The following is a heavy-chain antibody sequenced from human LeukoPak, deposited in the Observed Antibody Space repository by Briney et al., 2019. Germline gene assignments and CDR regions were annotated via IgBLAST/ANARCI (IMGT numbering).Heavy chain of an antibody. V-gene: IGHV3-48*01. CDR1: GLTFSSYS. J-gene: IGHJ4*02. CDR2: ISSSSSTI. Sequence: GGSLRLSCAASGLTFSSYSMSWVRQAPGKGLEWVSYISSSSSTIYYADSVKGRFAISRDNAKNSLYLQMNSLRAEDTAVYYCARGLGFWGQRTLVTVSS. CDR3: ARGLGF. D-gene: IGHD6-25*01.